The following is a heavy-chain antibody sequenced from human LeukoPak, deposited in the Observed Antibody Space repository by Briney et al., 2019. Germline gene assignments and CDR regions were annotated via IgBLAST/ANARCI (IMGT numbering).Heavy chain of an antibody. CDR3: ARLRRYSGSYLDF. D-gene: IGHD1-26*01. CDR1: GGSFSGYY. V-gene: IGHV4-34*01. J-gene: IGHJ4*02. Sequence: PSETLSLTCAVYGGSFSGYYWSWIRQPPGKGLEWIGSIHYSGSTYYNPSLKSRITISGDTSKNQFSLKLSSVTAADTAVYYCARLRRYSGSYLDFWGQGTLVTVSS. CDR2: IHYSGST.